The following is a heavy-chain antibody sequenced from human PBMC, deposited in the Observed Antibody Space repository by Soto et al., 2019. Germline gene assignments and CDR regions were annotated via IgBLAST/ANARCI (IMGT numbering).Heavy chain of an antibody. V-gene: IGHV3-30-3*01. Sequence: QVQLVESGGGVVQPGRSLRLSCAASGFTISNYIMHWVRQAPGKGLEWVAMILHDGSNKYYADSVKGRFTISRDISKXXXXXXXXXXXXXXXXXXXXXXXXXXXXXXXLGYWGQGTLVTVSS. J-gene: IGHJ4*02. CDR3: XXXXXXXXXXXLGY. CDR1: GFTISNYI. CDR2: ILHDGSNK.